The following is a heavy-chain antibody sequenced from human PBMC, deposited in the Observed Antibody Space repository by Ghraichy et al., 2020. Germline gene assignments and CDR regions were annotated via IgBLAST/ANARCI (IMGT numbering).Heavy chain of an antibody. D-gene: IGHD3-10*01. CDR3: ARGKIFGEYYYYYYMDV. Sequence: SETLSLTCAVYGGSFSGYYWSWIRQPPGKGLEWIGEINHSGSTNYNPSLKSRVTISVDTSKNQFSLKLSSVTAADTAVYYCARGKIFGEYYYYYYMDVWGKGTTVTVSS. CDR2: INHSGST. CDR1: GGSFSGYY. V-gene: IGHV4-34*01. J-gene: IGHJ6*03.